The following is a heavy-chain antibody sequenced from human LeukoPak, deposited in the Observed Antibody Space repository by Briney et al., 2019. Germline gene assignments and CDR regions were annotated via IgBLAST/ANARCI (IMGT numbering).Heavy chain of an antibody. CDR2: LYYNGNT. Sequence: SETLSLTCSIFGGSISFYSWSWIRQAPGGTLEWIGYLYYNGNTKSNPSLNGRATMSVDTSNNQFSLKLTSVTAADTAVYYCARDRHYGDDALGFWGQGILVTVSS. CDR3: ARDRHYGDDALGF. D-gene: IGHD4-17*01. V-gene: IGHV4-59*01. J-gene: IGHJ4*01. CDR1: GGSISFYS.